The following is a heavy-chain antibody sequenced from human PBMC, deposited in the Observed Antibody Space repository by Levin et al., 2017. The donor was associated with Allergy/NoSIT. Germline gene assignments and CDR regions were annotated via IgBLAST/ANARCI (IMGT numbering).Heavy chain of an antibody. CDR1: GGSFSGYY. V-gene: IGHV4-34*01. CDR3: ARGPTKSRSSWHRGNWFDP. Sequence: PSETLSLTCAVYGGSFSGYYWSWIRQPPGKGLEWIGEINHSGSTNYNPSLKSRVTISVDTSKNQFSLKLSSVTAADTAVYYCARGPTKSRSSWHRGNWFDPWGQGTLVTVSS. CDR2: INHSGST. J-gene: IGHJ5*02. D-gene: IGHD6-13*01.